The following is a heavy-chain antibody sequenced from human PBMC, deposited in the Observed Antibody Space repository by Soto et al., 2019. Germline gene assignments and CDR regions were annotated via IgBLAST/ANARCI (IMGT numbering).Heavy chain of an antibody. J-gene: IGHJ3*02. CDR3: ARLGGDDAFDI. CDR2: ISSSSSTI. Sequence: PGGSLGLSCAASGFTFSSYSMNWVRQAPGKGLEWVSYISSSSSTIYYADSVKGRFTISRDNAKNSLYLQMNSLRAEDMAVYYCARLGGDDAFDIWGQGTMVTVSS. V-gene: IGHV3-48*01. CDR1: GFTFSSYS.